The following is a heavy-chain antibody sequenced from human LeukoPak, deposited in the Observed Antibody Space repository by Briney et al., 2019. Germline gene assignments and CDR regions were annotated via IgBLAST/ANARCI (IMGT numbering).Heavy chain of an antibody. D-gene: IGHD2-15*01. CDR2: IDEAGKDR. CDR1: GFTIDSFY. V-gene: IGHV3-7*01. J-gene: IGHJ4*01. CDR3: ARASPGVVFNYYDY. Sequence: GGSLRLSCVASGFTIDSFYMSWVRQAPGKGLEWVANIDEAGKDRYYADSVKGRFTISRDNTKNSVFLDMTSLRVEDTATYFCARASPGVVFNYYDYWGQGALVPVSS.